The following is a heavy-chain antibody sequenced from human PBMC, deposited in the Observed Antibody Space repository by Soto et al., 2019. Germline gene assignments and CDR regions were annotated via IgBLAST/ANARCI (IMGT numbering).Heavy chain of an antibody. CDR2: IYYSGST. CDR1: GGSISSGDYY. Sequence: PSETLSLTCTVSGGSISSGDYYWSWIRQPPGKGLEWIGYIYYSGSTYYNPSLKSRVTISVDTSKNQFSLKLSSVTAADTAVYYCARTPPIGYFDYWGQGTLVTVSS. J-gene: IGHJ4*02. CDR3: ARTPPIGYFDY. V-gene: IGHV4-30-4*01.